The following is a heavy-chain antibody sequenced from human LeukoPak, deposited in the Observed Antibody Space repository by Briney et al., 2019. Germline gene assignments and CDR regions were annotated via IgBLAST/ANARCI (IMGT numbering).Heavy chain of an antibody. CDR2: IRYDGSNK. Sequence: GGSLRLSCAASGFTFSSYGMHWVRQAPGKGLEWVAFIRYDGSNKYYADSVKGRFTISRDNSKNTLYLQMNSLRAEDTAVYYCAKDTRGIAVAGNFDYWGQGTLVTVSS. CDR3: AKDTRGIAVAGNFDY. J-gene: IGHJ4*02. V-gene: IGHV3-30*02. CDR1: GFTFSSYG. D-gene: IGHD6-19*01.